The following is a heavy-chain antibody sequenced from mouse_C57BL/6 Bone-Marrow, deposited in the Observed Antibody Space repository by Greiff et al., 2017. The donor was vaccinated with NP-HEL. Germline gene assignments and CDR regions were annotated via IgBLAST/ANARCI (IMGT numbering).Heavy chain of an antibody. CDR3: AREGDYYSPWFAY. CDR1: GYSITSGYY. CDR2: ISYDGSN. Sequence: ESGPGLVKPSQSLSLTCSVTGYSITSGYYWNWIRQFPGNKLEWMGYISYDGSNNYNPSLKNRISITRDTSKNQFFLKLNSVTTEDTATYYCAREGDYYSPWFAYWGQGTLVTVSA. D-gene: IGHD2-12*01. V-gene: IGHV3-6*01. J-gene: IGHJ3*01.